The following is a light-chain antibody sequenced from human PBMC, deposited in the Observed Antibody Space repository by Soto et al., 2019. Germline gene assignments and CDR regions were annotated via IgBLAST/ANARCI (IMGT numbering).Light chain of an antibody. CDR3: QQRSNWLPIT. V-gene: IGKV3-11*01. CDR2: DAS. Sequence: EIVLTHSPGTLSLSPGERATLSCRASQSVSSYLAWYQQKPGQAPRLLIYDASNRATGIPARFSGSGSGTDFTLTISSLEPEDFAVYYCQQRSNWLPITFGQGTRLEIK. CDR1: QSVSSY. J-gene: IGKJ5*01.